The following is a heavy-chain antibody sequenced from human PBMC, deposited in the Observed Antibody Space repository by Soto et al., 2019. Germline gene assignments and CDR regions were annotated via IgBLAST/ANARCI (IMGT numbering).Heavy chain of an antibody. CDR1: GYSFTSYW. D-gene: IGHD3-22*01. CDR2: IYPGDSDT. J-gene: IGHJ3*02. CDR3: ARPPRAYYDSSPDAIDI. Sequence: PGESLEISCKGSGYSFTSYWIGWVRQMPGKGLEWMGIIYPGDSDTRYSPSFQGQVTISADKSISTAYLQWSSLKASDTAMYYCARPPRAYYDSSPDAIDIWGQGTIVTVSS. V-gene: IGHV5-51*01.